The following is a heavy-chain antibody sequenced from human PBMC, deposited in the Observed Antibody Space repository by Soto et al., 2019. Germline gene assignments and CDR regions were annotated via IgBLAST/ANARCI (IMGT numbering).Heavy chain of an antibody. J-gene: IGHJ4*02. CDR1: GGTISTYV. CDR2: IIPALGAA. Sequence: QVHLVQSGAEVKKPGSSVKVSCKTSGGTISTYVINLVRQAPGQGLEWMGRIIPALGAADYAQKFQDRLTITADKSTSTAYMELSSLRSDDTAVYYCARGGQQVVAFDYWGQGTLVAVSS. CDR3: ARGGQQVVAFDY. V-gene: IGHV1-69*08. D-gene: IGHD6-6*01.